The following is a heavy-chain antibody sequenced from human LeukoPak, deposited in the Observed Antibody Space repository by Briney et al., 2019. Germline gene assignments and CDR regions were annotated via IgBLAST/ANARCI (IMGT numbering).Heavy chain of an antibody. V-gene: IGHV4-59*08. J-gene: IGHJ4*02. CDR3: ARLMASGYDWTNLSDY. D-gene: IGHD5-12*01. CDR1: GGSISSDY. CDR2: IYYSGSS. Sequence: SETLSLTCTVSGGSISSDYWSWIRQPPGKGLEWIGDIYYSGSSNYNPSLKSLVIISVDMSKNKFSLKLSSVTAADTAVYYCARLMASGYDWTNLSDYWGQGNLVTVSS.